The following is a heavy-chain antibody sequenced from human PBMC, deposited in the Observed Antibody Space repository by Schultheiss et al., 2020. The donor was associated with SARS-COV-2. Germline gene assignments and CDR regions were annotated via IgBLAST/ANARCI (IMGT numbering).Heavy chain of an antibody. J-gene: IGHJ4*02. CDR2: IKQDGSEK. D-gene: IGHD6-19*01. CDR1: GFTFSSYW. Sequence: GESLKISCAASGFTFSSYWMSWVRQAPGKGLEWVANIKQDGSEKYYVDSVKGRFTISRDNSKNTLYLQMNSLRAEDTAVYYCASEGSSGWALDYWGQGTLVTVSS. CDR3: ASEGSSGWALDY. V-gene: IGHV3-7*01.